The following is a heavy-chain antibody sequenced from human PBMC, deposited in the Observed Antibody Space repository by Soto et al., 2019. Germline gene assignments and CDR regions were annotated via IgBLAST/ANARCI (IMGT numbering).Heavy chain of an antibody. CDR1: GYPFATYG. CDR3: ARDPHEFWSAFFFDP. V-gene: IGHV1-18*01. J-gene: IGHJ5*02. CDR2: ISPYNGET. Sequence: QVQLVQSGVEVKKPGASVKVSCKASGYPFATYGINWVRRAPGQQLEWMGWISPYNGETNYAQNFQDRVTMSTDTYTNTAYMALKSLRSDDTAVYYCARDPHEFWSAFFFDPWGQGTLVTVSS. D-gene: IGHD3-3*01.